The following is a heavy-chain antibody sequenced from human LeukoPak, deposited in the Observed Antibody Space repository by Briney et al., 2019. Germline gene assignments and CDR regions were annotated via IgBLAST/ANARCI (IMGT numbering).Heavy chain of an antibody. V-gene: IGHV5-51*01. Sequence: GESLKISCKGSGDTFTTYRIVWVRQLPGKGLEWMGIIYTAGSEITYSPSFQGQVTISADKSISTAYLQWSSLKASDTATYFCAVFPRRGPSGWFYYFDYWGQGTLVTVAS. CDR3: AVFPRRGPSGWFYYFDY. J-gene: IGHJ4*02. CDR1: GDTFTTYR. CDR2: IYTAGSEI. D-gene: IGHD6-19*01.